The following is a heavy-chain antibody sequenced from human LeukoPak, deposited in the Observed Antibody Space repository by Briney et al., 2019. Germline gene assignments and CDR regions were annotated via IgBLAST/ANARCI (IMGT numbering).Heavy chain of an antibody. CDR2: IIPIFGKA. V-gene: IGHV1-69*13. CDR1: GGTFSSYA. CDR3: ARTRERCSSTSCYVNWFDP. Sequence: SVKVSCKASGGTFSSYAISWVRQAPGQGLEGMGGIIPIFGKANYEQKFQGRVTINADESTSKAYMEVRRLRSEDTAVYYCARTRERCSSTSCYVNWFDPWGQGTLVTVSS. J-gene: IGHJ5*02. D-gene: IGHD2-2*01.